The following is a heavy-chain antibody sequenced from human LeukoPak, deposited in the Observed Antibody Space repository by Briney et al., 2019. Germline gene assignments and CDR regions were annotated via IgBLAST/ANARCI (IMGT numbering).Heavy chain of an antibody. J-gene: IGHJ6*02. V-gene: IGHV4-61*01. CDR1: GGSVSSGSYY. CDR2: IYYSGST. CDR3: ARAGGWYDYYGMDG. Sequence: PSETLSLTCTVSGGSVSSGSYYWSWIRQPPGKGLEWIGYIYYSGSTNYNPSLKSRVTISVDTSKNQFSLKLSSVTAADTAVYYWARAGGWYDYYGMDGWGQGTTVTVSS. D-gene: IGHD6-19*01.